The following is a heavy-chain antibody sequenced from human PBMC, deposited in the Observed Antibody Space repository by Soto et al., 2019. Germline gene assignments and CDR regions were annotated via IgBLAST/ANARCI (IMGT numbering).Heavy chain of an antibody. CDR1: GYSVSSNSAA. V-gene: IGHV6-1*01. CDR3: ALAVAGQLGGMDV. Sequence: SHTLSLTCAISGYSVSSNSAALNWIRQSPSRGLEWLGRTYYRSKWYNDYAVSVKSRITINPDTSKNQFSLQLNSVTPEDTAVYYCALAVAGQLGGMDVWGQGTTVTVSS. J-gene: IGHJ6*02. CDR2: TYYRSKWYN. D-gene: IGHD6-19*01.